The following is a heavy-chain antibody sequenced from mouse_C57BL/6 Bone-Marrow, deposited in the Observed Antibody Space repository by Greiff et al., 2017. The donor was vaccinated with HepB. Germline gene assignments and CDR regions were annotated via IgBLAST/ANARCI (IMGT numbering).Heavy chain of an antibody. J-gene: IGHJ3*01. Sequence: VMLVESGPGLVAPSQSLSITCTVSGFSLTSYGVSWVRQPPGKGLEWLGVIWGDGSTNYYSALISRLSISKDNSKSQVFLKLNSLQTDDTATYYCAAPYYGSSPLWFAYWGQGTLVTVSA. CDR3: AAPYYGSSPLWFAY. CDR1: GFSLTSYG. V-gene: IGHV2-3*01. CDR2: IWGDGST. D-gene: IGHD1-1*01.